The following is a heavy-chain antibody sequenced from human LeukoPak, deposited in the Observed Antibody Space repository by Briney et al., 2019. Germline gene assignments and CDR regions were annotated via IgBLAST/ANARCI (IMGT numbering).Heavy chain of an antibody. CDR2: INPNSGGT. D-gene: IGHD6-13*01. J-gene: IGHJ4*02. CDR1: GYTFTGYY. CDR3: ARGSWAAAGSDY. V-gene: IGHV1-2*02. Sequence: ASVKVSCKASGYTFTGYYMHWVRQAPGQGLEWMGWINPNSGGTNYAQKFQGRVTMTRDTSISTAYMELSSLRSEDTAVYYCARGSWAAAGSDYWGQGTLVTVSS.